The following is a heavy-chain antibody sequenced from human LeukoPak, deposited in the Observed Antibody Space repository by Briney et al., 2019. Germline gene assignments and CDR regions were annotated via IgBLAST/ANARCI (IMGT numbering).Heavy chain of an antibody. CDR3: ARKYGGTNPFDY. D-gene: IGHD1-26*01. J-gene: IGHJ4*02. CDR2: INNSGGST. V-gene: IGHV3-23*01. CDR1: GFTLNNYA. Sequence: GGSLRLSCAASGFTLNNYAMSWVRQAPGKGLERVSIINNSGGSTYYADSVKGRFTISRDLSKNTLYLQMNSLRAEDTALYYCARKYGGTNPFDYWGQGTLVTVSS.